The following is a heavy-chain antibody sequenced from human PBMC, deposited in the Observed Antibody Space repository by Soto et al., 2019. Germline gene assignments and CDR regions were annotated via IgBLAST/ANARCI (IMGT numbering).Heavy chain of an antibody. CDR3: ARVLSAFDYFDY. CDR1: GLTFSRNW. D-gene: IGHD3-3*02. CDR2: IKYDGSEK. V-gene: IGHV3-7*05. J-gene: IGHJ4*02. Sequence: EVQLVESGGGLVQPGGSLRLACVASGLTFSRNWMTWVRQAPGKGLEWVATIKYDGSEKSYVASVKGRFTISRDNAKNSLSLQMNSLRAEDTAVYYCARVLSAFDYFDYWGQGTLVTVSS.